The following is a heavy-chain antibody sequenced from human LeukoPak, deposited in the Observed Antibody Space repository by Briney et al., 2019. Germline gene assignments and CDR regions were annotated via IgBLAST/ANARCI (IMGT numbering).Heavy chain of an antibody. V-gene: IGHV3-23*01. D-gene: IGHD3-10*01. CDR2: ISGGGDAS. CDR1: DFSFITYA. Sequence: GGSLRLSCAASDFSFITYAMIWVRQAQGKGLEGCSTISGGGDASYYADPVKGRFTISRDNSKNPLYLQMNSLRVEDTAVYYCAGDSSMLRGPLVIYYFDFWGQGTLATVSS. CDR3: AGDSSMLRGPLVIYYFDF. J-gene: IGHJ4*02.